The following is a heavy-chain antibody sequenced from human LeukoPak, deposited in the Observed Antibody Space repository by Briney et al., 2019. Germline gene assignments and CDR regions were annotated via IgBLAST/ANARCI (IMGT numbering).Heavy chain of an antibody. J-gene: IGHJ2*01. Sequence: GASVKVSCKASGYTFTSYGIGWVGQAPGQGLGWMGWISAYNGNTNYAQKLQGRVTMTTDTSTSTAYMELSSLRSEDTAVYYCARDPGRYFDLWGRGTLVTVSS. CDR1: GYTFTSYG. V-gene: IGHV1-18*01. CDR2: ISAYNGNT. CDR3: ARDPGRYFDL.